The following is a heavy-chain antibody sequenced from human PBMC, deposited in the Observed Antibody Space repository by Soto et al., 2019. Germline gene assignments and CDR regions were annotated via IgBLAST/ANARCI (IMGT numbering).Heavy chain of an antibody. CDR3: ARLRVVVVVAATGSIDY. CDR2: IYYSGST. J-gene: IGHJ4*02. CDR1: GGSISSSSYY. D-gene: IGHD2-15*01. Sequence: PSETLSLTCTVSGGSISSSSYYWGWIRQPPGKGLEWIGSIYYSGSTYYNPSLKSRVTISVDTSKNQFSLKLSSVTAADTAVYYCARLRVVVVVAATGSIDYWGQGTLVTVSS. V-gene: IGHV4-39*01.